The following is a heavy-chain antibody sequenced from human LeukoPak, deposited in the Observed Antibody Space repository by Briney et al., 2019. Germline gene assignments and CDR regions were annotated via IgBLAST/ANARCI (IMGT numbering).Heavy chain of an antibody. CDR1: AFIFSGHW. CDR2: IKEDGSER. Sequence: GGSLRLSCEGSAFIFSGHWMNWVRQTPGKGLEWVASIKEDGSERQYVDSVKGRFSISRDNTKGSLFLQLNSLRAEDTAVYYCAREIAAAGTIDYWGQGILVTVSS. J-gene: IGHJ4*02. V-gene: IGHV3-7*03. CDR3: AREIAAAGTIDY. D-gene: IGHD6-25*01.